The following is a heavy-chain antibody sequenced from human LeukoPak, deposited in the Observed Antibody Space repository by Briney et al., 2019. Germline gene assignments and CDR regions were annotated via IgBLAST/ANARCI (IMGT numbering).Heavy chain of an antibody. J-gene: IGHJ4*02. CDR1: GFTFDDYA. CDR3: AKGAGYSYDTYYFDY. V-gene: IGHV3-9*03. Sequence: GGSLRLSCAASGFTFDDYAMHWVRHAPGKGLEWVSGISWNSGSIGYADSVKGRFTISRDNAKTSLYLQMNSLRAEDMALYYCAKGAGYSYDTYYFDYWGQGTLVTVSS. D-gene: IGHD5-18*01. CDR2: ISWNSGSI.